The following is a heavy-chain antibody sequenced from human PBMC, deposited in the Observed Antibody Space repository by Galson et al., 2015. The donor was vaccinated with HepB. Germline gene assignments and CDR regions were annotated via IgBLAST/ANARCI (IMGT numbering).Heavy chain of an antibody. V-gene: IGHV4-30-4*01. CDR1: GGSISSGGYY. J-gene: IGHJ4*02. D-gene: IGHD6-19*01. CDR2: IFYTGST. Sequence: TLSLTCAVSGGSISSGGYYWTWIRQPPGKGLEWIGHIFYTGSTYYNLSLKSRVAISVDTSKNQFSLNLNSVTAADTAVYYCVRGYSSGLYGDYWGQGTLVTVSS. CDR3: VRGYSSGLYGDY.